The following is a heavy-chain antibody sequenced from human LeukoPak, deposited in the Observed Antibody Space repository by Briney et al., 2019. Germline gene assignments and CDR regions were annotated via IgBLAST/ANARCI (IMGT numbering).Heavy chain of an antibody. CDR1: GYTLTELS. Sequence: GASVKVSCKVSGYTLTELSMHWVRQAPGKGIEWMGGFDPEDGETIYAQKFQGRVTMTEDTSTDTAYMELSSLRSEDTAVYYCATDRGDYSAFDIWGQGTMVTVSS. V-gene: IGHV1-24*01. CDR3: ATDRGDYSAFDI. CDR2: FDPEDGET. J-gene: IGHJ3*02. D-gene: IGHD4-17*01.